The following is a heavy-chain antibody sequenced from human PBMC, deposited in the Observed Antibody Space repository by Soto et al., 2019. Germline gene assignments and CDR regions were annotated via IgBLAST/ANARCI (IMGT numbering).Heavy chain of an antibody. J-gene: IGHJ4*02. V-gene: IGHV3-74*01. D-gene: IGHD1-26*01. CDR1: GFTFSSYW. CDR3: ARRRVGPGTDTEDY. Sequence: EVQLVESGGGLVQPGGSLRLSCAASGFTFSSYWMHWVRQAPGKGMVWVSRIDGDGSRTTYADSVKGRFTVSRDNAKNTMYLQLNSLRAEDTAVYYCARRRVGPGTDTEDYWGQGTLVTVSS. CDR2: IDGDGSRT.